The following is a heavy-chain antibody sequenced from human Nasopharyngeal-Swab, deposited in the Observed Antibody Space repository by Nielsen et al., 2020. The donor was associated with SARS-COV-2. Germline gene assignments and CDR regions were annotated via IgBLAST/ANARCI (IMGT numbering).Heavy chain of an antibody. D-gene: IGHD2-2*01. CDR3: ARGRVVPAASRYGMDV. Sequence: LRLSCTVSGGSISSGGYYWSWIRQHPGKGLEWIGYIYYSGSTYYNPSLKSRVTISVDTSKNQFSLKLSSVTAADTAVYYCARGRVVPAASRYGMDVWGQGTAVTVSS. J-gene: IGHJ6*02. V-gene: IGHV4-31*03. CDR1: GGSISSGGYY. CDR2: IYYSGST.